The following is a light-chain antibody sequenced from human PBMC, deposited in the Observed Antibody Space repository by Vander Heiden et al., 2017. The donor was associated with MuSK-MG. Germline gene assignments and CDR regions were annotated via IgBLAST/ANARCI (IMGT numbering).Light chain of an antibody. V-gene: IGLV2-11*01. Sequence: QSALTQPRSVSGSLGQSVTLPCPGDGTRVGHYDYVSWYQQHPGNATKLMIYDVMERPAGVTDRFSASKAGNTAAPTISGLQAEEEADYYCCADGGSHSWVFGGGTKLTV. CDR3: CADGGSHSWV. CDR1: GTRVGHYDY. J-gene: IGLJ3*02. CDR2: DVM.